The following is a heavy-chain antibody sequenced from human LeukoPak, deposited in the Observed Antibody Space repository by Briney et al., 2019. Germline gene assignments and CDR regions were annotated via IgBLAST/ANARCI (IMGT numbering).Heavy chain of an antibody. CDR1: GGSGGSDNSY. CDR2: IYADGSS. CDR3: ARGYYYRT. Sequence: SSETLSLTCTVSGGSGGSDNSYWNWIRQPAGKGLEWIGRIYADGSSTYNPSLKSRVTILVDTSKNQFSLRLSSMTAADTAVYYCARGYYYRTWGLGTLVTVSS. J-gene: IGHJ4*02. D-gene: IGHD3-10*01. V-gene: IGHV4-61*02.